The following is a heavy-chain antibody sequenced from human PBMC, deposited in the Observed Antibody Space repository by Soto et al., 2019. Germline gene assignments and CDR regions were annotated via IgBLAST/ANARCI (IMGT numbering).Heavy chain of an antibody. Sequence: LSLTCTVSGGSISSYYWSWIRQPPGKGLEWIGYIYYSGSTNYNPSLKSRVTISVDTSKNQFSLKLSSVTAADTAVYYCARRAYPGGYYYYYYMDVWGKGTTVTVSS. D-gene: IGHD3-16*01. J-gene: IGHJ6*03. CDR3: ARRAYPGGYYYYYYMDV. CDR2: IYYSGST. CDR1: GGSISSYY. V-gene: IGHV4-59*08.